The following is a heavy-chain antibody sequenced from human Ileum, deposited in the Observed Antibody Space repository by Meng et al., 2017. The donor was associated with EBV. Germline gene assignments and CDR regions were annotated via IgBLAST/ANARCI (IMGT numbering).Heavy chain of an antibody. D-gene: IGHD5-24*01. CDR3: VRTLERGDY. CDR1: GYTFTNYD. CDR2: MNPKTGTA. J-gene: IGHJ4*02. V-gene: IGHV1-8*01. Sequence: QVRLVQSGAEVKTPWASVKVSCKASGYTFTNYDISWVRQATGQGLEWMGWMNPKTGTAHYAQKFQGRVSMTRDTSITTAYMELSSLTSEDTAVYYCVRTLERGDYWGQGTLVTVSS.